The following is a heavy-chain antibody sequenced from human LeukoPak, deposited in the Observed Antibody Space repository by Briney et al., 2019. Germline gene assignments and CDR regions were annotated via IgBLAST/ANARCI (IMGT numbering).Heavy chain of an antibody. CDR2: FSGGSGNT. D-gene: IGHD3-3*01. V-gene: IGHV3-23*01. Sequence: GGSLRLSCAASGFTFSSYAMRWVRQAPGKGLEWVSSFSGGSGNTYYADSVKGRFTTSRDNSQNTLYLQMSSLRSDDTAVYYCARDRYYDFWSGYCDYWGQGTLVTVSS. CDR1: GFTFSSYA. J-gene: IGHJ4*02. CDR3: ARDRYYDFWSGYCDY.